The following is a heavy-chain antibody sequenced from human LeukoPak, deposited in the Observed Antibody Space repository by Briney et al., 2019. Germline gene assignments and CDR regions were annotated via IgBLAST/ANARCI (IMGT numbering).Heavy chain of an antibody. Sequence: PSETLSLTCAVYGGSFSGYYWSWIRQPPGKGLEWIGEINHSGSTNYNPSLKSRVTISVDTSKNQFSLKLSSVTAADTAVYYCARGTRAGDQYWGQGTLVTVSS. CDR2: INHSGST. CDR3: ARGTRAGDQY. J-gene: IGHJ4*02. D-gene: IGHD7-27*01. V-gene: IGHV4-34*01. CDR1: GGSFSGYY.